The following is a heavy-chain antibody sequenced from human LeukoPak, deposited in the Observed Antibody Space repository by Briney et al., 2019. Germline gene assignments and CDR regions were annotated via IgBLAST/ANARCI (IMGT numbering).Heavy chain of an antibody. CDR1: GYTFTGYY. V-gene: IGHV1-2*02. D-gene: IGHD2-2*02. J-gene: IGHJ5*02. Sequence: ASVKVSCKASGYTFTGYYMHWVRQAPGQGLEWMGWINPNSGGTNYAQKFQGRVTMTRDTSISTAYMELSRLRSDDTAVYYCARDPTIVVVPAAIGWFDPWGQGTLVTVSS. CDR2: INPNSGGT. CDR3: ARDPTIVVVPAAIGWFDP.